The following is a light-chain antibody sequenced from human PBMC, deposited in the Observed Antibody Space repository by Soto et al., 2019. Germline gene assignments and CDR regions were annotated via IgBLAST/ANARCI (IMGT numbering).Light chain of an antibody. Sequence: EIVLTQSPATLSLSPGERATLSCRASQSVSSYLAWYQQKPGQAPRLLIYDASNRATGIPARFSGSGSGTDFTLTISSLEPEDFAVYYCHQRYSWPLTXGGGTKVAIK. V-gene: IGKV3-11*01. CDR2: DAS. CDR1: QSVSSY. J-gene: IGKJ4*01. CDR3: HQRYSWPLT.